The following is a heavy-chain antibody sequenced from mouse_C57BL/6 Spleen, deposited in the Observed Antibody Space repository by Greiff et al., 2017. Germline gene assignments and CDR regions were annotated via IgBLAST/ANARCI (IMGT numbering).Heavy chain of an antibody. CDR3: ARRDLDV. Sequence: QVQLKESGPELVKPGASVKISCKASGYAFSSSWMNWVKQRPGKGLEWIGRIYPGDGDTNYNGKFKGKATLTADKSSSTAYMQLSSLTSEDSAVYFCARRDLDVWGTGTTVTVSS. J-gene: IGHJ1*03. CDR2: IYPGDGDT. CDR1: GYAFSSSW. V-gene: IGHV1-82*01. D-gene: IGHD3-3*01.